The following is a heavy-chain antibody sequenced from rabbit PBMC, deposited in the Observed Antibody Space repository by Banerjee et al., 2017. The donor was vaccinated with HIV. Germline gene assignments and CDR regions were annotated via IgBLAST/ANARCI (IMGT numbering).Heavy chain of an antibody. D-gene: IGHD7-1*01. CDR2: INTSSGNT. J-gene: IGHJ4*01. CDR1: GFSFTNKYV. Sequence: QEQLEESGGDLVKPEGSLTLTCTASGFSFTNKYVMCWVRQAPGKGLQWIACINTSSGNTVYANWAKGRFTISKTSSTTVTLQMTSLTAADTATYFCARDGFGTGPDYDLWGPGTLVTVS. V-gene: IGHV1S45*01. CDR3: ARDGFGTGPDYDL.